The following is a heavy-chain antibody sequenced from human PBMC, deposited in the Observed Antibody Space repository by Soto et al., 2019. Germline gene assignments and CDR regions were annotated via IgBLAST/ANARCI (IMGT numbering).Heavy chain of an antibody. CDR2: IIPFFGTA. Sequence: ASVKVSCKASGGTFSTFGISWVRQAPGQGLEWMGGIIPFFGTARYSQKFEDRITITADESTNTVYMDLRSLTSEDTAIYYCAKSAPMDAGDKYYYDFWGQGALVTV. D-gene: IGHD4-17*01. J-gene: IGHJ4*02. CDR3: AKSAPMDAGDKYYYDF. CDR1: GGTFSTFG. V-gene: IGHV1-69*13.